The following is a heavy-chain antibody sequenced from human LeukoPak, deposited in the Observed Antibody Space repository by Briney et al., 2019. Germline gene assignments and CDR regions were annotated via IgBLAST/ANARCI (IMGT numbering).Heavy chain of an antibody. J-gene: IGHJ4*02. D-gene: IGHD1-26*01. Sequence: AGTLRLSCSASGFTFSSYDMHWVRQAPGKGLEYVLAISSNGGSTYYADSMKGRFTISRDNSKNTLYLQMSSVRAEDTAVYYCVKGVRATFDYWGQGTLVTVSS. V-gene: IGHV3-64D*06. CDR1: GFTFSSYD. CDR2: ISSNGGST. CDR3: VKGVRATFDY.